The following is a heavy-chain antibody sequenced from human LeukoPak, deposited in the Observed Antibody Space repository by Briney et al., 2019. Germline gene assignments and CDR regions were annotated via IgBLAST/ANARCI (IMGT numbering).Heavy chain of an antibody. CDR3: ARGPDSYYDSSGPLY. V-gene: IGHV3-64*01. CDR2: ISSNGGST. J-gene: IGHJ4*02. CDR1: GFTFSSYA. Sequence: GSLRLSCAASGFTFSSYAMHWVRQAPGKGLEYVSAISSNGGSTYYANSVKGRFTISRDNSKNTLYLQMGSLRAEDMAVYYCARGPDSYYDSSGPLYWGQGTLVTVSS. D-gene: IGHD3-22*01.